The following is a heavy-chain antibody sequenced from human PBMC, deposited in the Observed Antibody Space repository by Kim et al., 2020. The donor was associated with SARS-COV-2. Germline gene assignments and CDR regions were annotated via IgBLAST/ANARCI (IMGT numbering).Heavy chain of an antibody. V-gene: IGHV1-69*02. CDR2: IIPILGIA. J-gene: IGHJ4*02. D-gene: IGHD3-10*01. CDR1: GGTFSSYT. CDR3: ATELLWFGELRV. Sequence: SVKVSCKASGGTFSSYTISWVRQAPGQGLEWMGRIIPILGIANYAQKFQGRVTITADKSTSTAYMELSSLRSEDTAVYYCATELLWFGELRVWGQGTLVTVSS.